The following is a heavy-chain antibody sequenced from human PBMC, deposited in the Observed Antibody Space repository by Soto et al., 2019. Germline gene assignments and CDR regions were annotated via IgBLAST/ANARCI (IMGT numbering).Heavy chain of an antibody. CDR1: GYSFTSYW. CDR3: ARGGVSSSSTRYGMDV. D-gene: IGHD6-6*01. CDR2: IDPSDSYT. J-gene: IGHJ6*02. Sequence: PGESLQISCKGSGYSFTSYWISWVRQMPGKGLEWMGRIDPSDSYTNYSPSFQGHVTISADKSISTAYLQWSSLKASDTAMYYCARGGVSSSSTRYGMDVWGQGTTVTVSS. V-gene: IGHV5-10-1*01.